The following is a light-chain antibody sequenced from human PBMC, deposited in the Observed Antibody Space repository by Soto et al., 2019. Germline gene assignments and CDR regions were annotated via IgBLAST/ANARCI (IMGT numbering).Light chain of an antibody. CDR2: EVS. CDR3: SSYAGSFRYV. V-gene: IGLV2-8*01. CDR1: SSDVGNYNY. J-gene: IGLJ1*01. Sequence: QSALTQPPSASGSTGQSVTISCTGTSSDVGNYNYVSWYQQHPGKAPKLMIYEVSKRPSGVPDRFSGSKSGNTASLTVSGLQADDEADYYCSSYAGSFRYVFGSGTKLTVL.